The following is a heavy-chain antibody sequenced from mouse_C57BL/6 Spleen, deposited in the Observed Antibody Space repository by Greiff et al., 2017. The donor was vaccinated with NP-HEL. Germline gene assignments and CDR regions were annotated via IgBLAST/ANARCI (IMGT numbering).Heavy chain of an antibody. CDR2: INPNYGTT. CDR1: GYSFTDYN. D-gene: IGHD1-1*01. J-gene: IGHJ1*03. Sequence: VQLQQSGPELVKPGASVKISCKASGYSFTDYNMNWVKQSNGKSLEWIGVINPNYGTTSYNQKFKGMATLTVDQSSSTAYMQLNSLTSEDSAVYYGERRTYYGSNFWYFDVWGTGTTVTVSS. CDR3: ERRTYYGSNFWYFDV. V-gene: IGHV1-39*01.